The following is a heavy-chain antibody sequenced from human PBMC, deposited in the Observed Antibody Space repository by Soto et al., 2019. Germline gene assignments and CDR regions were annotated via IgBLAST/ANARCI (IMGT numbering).Heavy chain of an antibody. CDR1: GFTFSSYA. CDR2: ISGSGGST. D-gene: IGHD2-15*01. J-gene: IGHJ5*02. CDR3: ASSVGSTSGGSCYFQLFPCWFDP. Sequence: PGGSLRLSCAASGFTFSSYAMSWVRQAPGKGLEWVSAISGSGGSTYYADSVKGRFTISRDNSKNTLYLQMNSLRAEDTAVYYCASSVGSTSGGSCYFQLFPCWFDPWGQGTLVTVSS. V-gene: IGHV3-23*01.